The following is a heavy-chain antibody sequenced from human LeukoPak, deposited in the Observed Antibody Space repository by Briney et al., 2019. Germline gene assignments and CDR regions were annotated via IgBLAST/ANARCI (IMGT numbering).Heavy chain of an antibody. J-gene: IGHJ4*02. CDR3: ARGGSTYDSSGYLDY. Sequence: GGSLRLSCAASGFTFSSYSMNWVRQAPGKGLEWVSYISSSSSTIYYADSVKGRFTISRDSAKNTLYLQMNSLRAEDTAVYYCARGGSTYDSSGYLDYWGQGTLVTVSS. V-gene: IGHV3-48*04. CDR2: ISSSSSTI. CDR1: GFTFSSYS. D-gene: IGHD3-22*01.